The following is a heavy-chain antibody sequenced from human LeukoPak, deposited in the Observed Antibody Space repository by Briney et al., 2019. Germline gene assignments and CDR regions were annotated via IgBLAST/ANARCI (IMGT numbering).Heavy chain of an antibody. CDR3: ARGYGDSSSLDY. J-gene: IGHJ4*02. D-gene: IGHD6-13*01. V-gene: IGHV3-7*01. CDR2: IKQDGSEK. CDR1: GFTFSGYW. Sequence: HAGGSLRLSCAASGFTFSGYWMSWVRQAPGKGLEWVANIKQDGSEKYYVDSVKGRFTISRDNAKNSLYLQMNSLRAEDTAVYYCARGYGDSSSLDYWGQGTLVTVSS.